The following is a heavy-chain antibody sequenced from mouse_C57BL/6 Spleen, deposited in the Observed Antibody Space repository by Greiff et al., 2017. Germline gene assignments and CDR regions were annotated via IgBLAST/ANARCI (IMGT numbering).Heavy chain of an antibody. J-gene: IGHJ2*01. Sequence: QVTLKVSGPGILQPSQTLSLTCSFSGFSLSTYGMGVGRLRQPSGKGLEWLAHTWWDGVKYYHPALGRRLTISRYTSKNQGFLKIANVDTADTATYYCARMSGNGPDYWGQGTTLTVSS. D-gene: IGHD1-3*01. V-gene: IGHV8-8*01. CDR1: GFSLSTYGMG. CDR2: TWWDGVK. CDR3: ARMSGNGPDY.